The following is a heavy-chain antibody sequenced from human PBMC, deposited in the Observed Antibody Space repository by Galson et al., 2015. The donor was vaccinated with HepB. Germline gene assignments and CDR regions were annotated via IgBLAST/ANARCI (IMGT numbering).Heavy chain of an antibody. CDR1: GFTFSSYG. Sequence: SLRLSCAASGFTFSSYGMHWVRQAPGKGLEWVAVLWYDGSNKYYADSVKGRFTIYRDNSKNTLYLQMNSLRFEDTAVYYCARERIGTAAGGDAFDIWGQGTMVTVSS. CDR3: ARERIGTAAGGDAFDI. D-gene: IGHD6-13*01. V-gene: IGHV3-33*01. J-gene: IGHJ3*02. CDR2: LWYDGSNK.